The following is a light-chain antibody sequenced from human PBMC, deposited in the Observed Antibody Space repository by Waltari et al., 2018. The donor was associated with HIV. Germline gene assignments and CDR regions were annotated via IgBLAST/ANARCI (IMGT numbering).Light chain of an antibody. CDR1: SGSLASNY. Sequence: NFMLTQPHPVSESPGKTVTVSCTRSSGSLASNYVPWSQQRPGSSPTTVIYKDDQRPSGVPDRFSGSIDSSSNSASLTISGLRPEDEADYYCQSYDNENPVLFGGGTKLTVL. CDR3: QSYDNENPVL. V-gene: IGLV6-57*01. J-gene: IGLJ2*01. CDR2: KDD.